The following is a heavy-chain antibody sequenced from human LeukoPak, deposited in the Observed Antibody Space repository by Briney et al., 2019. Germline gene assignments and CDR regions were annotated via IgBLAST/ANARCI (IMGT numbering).Heavy chain of an antibody. CDR3: AAYSSSWSYRDY. CDR1: GYTFTSYD. V-gene: IGHV1-8*01. J-gene: IGHJ4*02. CDR2: MNPNSGNT. Sequence: SVKVSCKASGYTFTSYDIHWVRQATGQGLEWMGWMNPNSGNTGYAQKFQGRVTITRNNSISTAYMELSSLRSEDTAVYYCAAYSSSWSYRDYWGQGTLVTVSS. D-gene: IGHD6-13*01.